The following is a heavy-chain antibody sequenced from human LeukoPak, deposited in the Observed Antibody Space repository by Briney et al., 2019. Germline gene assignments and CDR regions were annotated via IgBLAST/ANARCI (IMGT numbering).Heavy chain of an antibody. D-gene: IGHD5-24*01. J-gene: IGHJ3*02. CDR1: GGSISSYY. CDR3: ARDYGRDGYNLDAFDI. CDR2: IYYSGST. V-gene: IGHV4-59*01. Sequence: PSETLSLTCTASGGSISSYYWSWIRQPPGKGLEWIGYIYYSGSTNYNPSLKSRVTISVDTSKNQFSLKLSSVTAADTAVYYCARDYGRDGYNLDAFDIWGQGTMVTVSS.